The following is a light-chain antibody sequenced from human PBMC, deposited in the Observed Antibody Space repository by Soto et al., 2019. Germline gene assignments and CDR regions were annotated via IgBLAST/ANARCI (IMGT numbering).Light chain of an antibody. J-gene: IGKJ1*01. CDR3: QQYDIYSGT. V-gene: IGKV1-5*01. Sequence: IQMTQSPSTLSASVGEKVTITCRASQGVGVWLAWYQQKPGKAPNLLISDASYLQRGVPSRFNGSGSGAEFPLSINSVQSDNFATYYCQQYDIYSGTFGQGTRVEIK. CDR1: QGVGVW. CDR2: DAS.